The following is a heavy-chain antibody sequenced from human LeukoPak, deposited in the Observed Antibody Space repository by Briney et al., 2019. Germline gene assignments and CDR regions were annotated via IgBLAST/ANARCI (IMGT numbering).Heavy chain of an antibody. Sequence: SEPLTLTCTVSGGSINGGNDFWPWIRRPPGEGLEWIGSIYYNGSNYSNPSLKIRATVSVYTSKSEFSLNLHSVTAADTAVYFCARRGITYSSSFFDSWGQGTLVTVAS. CDR2: IYYNGSN. V-gene: IGHV4-39*01. J-gene: IGHJ4*02. D-gene: IGHD6-13*01. CDR1: GGSINGGNDF. CDR3: ARRGITYSSSFFDS.